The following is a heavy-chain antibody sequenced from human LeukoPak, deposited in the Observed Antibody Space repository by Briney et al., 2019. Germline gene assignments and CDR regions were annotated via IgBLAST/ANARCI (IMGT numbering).Heavy chain of an antibody. Sequence: SETLSLTCTVSGDSINSSNYYWGWIRQPPGKGLEWIGSIYYSGSTYYNPSLKSRVTISVDTSKNQFSLKLSSVTAADTAVYYCARTKGWFDPWGQGTLVTVSS. CDR3: ARTKGWFDP. CDR1: GDSINSSNYY. V-gene: IGHV4-39*07. CDR2: IYYSGST. J-gene: IGHJ5*02.